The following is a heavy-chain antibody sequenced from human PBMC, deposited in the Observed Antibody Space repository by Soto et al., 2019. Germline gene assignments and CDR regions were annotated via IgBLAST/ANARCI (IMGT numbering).Heavy chain of an antibody. D-gene: IGHD3-9*01. V-gene: IGHV3-74*01. Sequence: EVQLVESGGGLVQPGGSLRLSCAASGFTFSHYWMYWVRQAPGKGLVCVSRISSDGSYASYADSVKGRFTISRDAGKSALYLQMYCLRAEDTGVSYCASAFDSLVPAAYWGQGTLVTVSS. CDR2: ISSDGSYA. CDR3: ASAFDSLVPAAY. J-gene: IGHJ4*02. CDR1: GFTFSHYW.